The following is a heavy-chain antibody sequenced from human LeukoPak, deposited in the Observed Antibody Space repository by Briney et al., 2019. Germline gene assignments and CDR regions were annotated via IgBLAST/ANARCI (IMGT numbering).Heavy chain of an antibody. D-gene: IGHD5-24*01. CDR2: IDHRGDT. V-gene: IGHV4-34*01. J-gene: IGHJ4*03. CDR3: ARGATISETGYFDF. Sequence: SETLSLTCAVYGGSFSGYYWSWIRQSPGKGLEWIAEIDHRGDTNYNPSVKSRVTISVDTSKNQFSLKVRSLSAADTALYYCARGATISETGYFDFWGQGTLVTVSS. CDR1: GGSFSGYY.